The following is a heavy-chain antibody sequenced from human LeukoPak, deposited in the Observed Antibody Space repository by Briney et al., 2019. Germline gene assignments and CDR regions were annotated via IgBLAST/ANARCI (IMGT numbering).Heavy chain of an antibody. CDR1: GGSITSYY. Sequence: SETLSLTCTVSGGSITSYYWSWIRQPPGKGLEWIGYIYYSGSTNYSPSLKSRVTISVDTSKNQFSLKQSSVTAADTAVYYCARRAPYSYEWSTLDYWGQGTLVTVSS. CDR2: IYYSGST. CDR3: ARRAPYSYEWSTLDY. D-gene: IGHD5-18*01. J-gene: IGHJ4*02. V-gene: IGHV4-59*08.